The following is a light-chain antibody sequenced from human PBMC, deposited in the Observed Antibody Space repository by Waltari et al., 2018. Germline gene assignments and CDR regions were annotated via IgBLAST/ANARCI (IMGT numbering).Light chain of an antibody. Sequence: DIQMTQSPSTLSASVGDRVTITCRASQSISIWLAWYQQKPGKAPKLLISKPFSLESGVPSRFSGSGSGTEFTLTTSNLQPDDFATYYCQHYNNYPVAFGQGTKLEI. CDR3: QHYNNYPVA. J-gene: IGKJ2*01. CDR1: QSISIW. CDR2: KPF. V-gene: IGKV1-5*03.